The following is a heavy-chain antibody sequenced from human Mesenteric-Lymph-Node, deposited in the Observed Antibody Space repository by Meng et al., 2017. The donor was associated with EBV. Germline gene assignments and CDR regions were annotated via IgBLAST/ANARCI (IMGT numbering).Heavy chain of an antibody. CDR3: ASHRYCSSTSCSWFDP. D-gene: IGHD2-2*01. J-gene: IGHJ5*02. V-gene: IGHV4-4*02. CDR1: GGSISRSTW. CDR2: IYHSGST. Sequence: LQESVPGSVNPTGHLSTSGAGSGGSISRSTWWSWVRQPPEQRLEWIGEIYHSGSTNYNPSLKSRVTISVDKSKNQFSLKLSSVTAADTAVYYCASHRYCSSTSCSWFDPWGQGTLVTVSS.